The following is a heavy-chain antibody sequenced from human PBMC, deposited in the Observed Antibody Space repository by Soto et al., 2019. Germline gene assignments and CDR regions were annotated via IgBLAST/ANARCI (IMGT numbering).Heavy chain of an antibody. D-gene: IGHD1-26*01. CDR1: GFTFSSYA. J-gene: IGHJ4*02. CDR2: ISGSGGST. CDR3: AKDGTLGADFEY. V-gene: IGHV3-23*01. Sequence: EVQLLESGGGLVQPGGSLRLSCAASGFTFSSYAMSWVRQAPGKGLEWVSAISGSGGSTYYADSLKGRFTISRDNSKNTLYLQMNSLRAQDTAVYYCAKDGTLGADFEYWGQGTLVTVSS.